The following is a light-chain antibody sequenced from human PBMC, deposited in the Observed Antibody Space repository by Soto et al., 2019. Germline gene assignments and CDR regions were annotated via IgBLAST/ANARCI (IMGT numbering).Light chain of an antibody. V-gene: IGKV3-20*01. CDR3: QQYGSSRIT. Sequence: EIVLTQSPGTLSLSPGERATLSCRASQSVSSSYLAWYQQKPGQAPRLLIYGASSRATGILDRFSGSGSGTDFTLTISRLEPEDVAVYYCQQYGSSRITFGQGTRLEIK. J-gene: IGKJ5*01. CDR2: GAS. CDR1: QSVSSSY.